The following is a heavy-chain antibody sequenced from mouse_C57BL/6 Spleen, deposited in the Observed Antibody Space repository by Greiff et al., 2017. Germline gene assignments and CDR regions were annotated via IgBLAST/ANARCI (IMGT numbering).Heavy chain of an antibody. CDR1: GYTFTSYD. Sequence: QVQLQQSGPELVKPGASVKLSCKASGYTFTSYDINWVKQRPGQGLEWIGWIYPRAGSTKYNEKFKGKATLTVDTSSSTAYMELHSLTSEDSAVYFCARTCAYDPYYFDYWGQGTTLTVSS. J-gene: IGHJ2*01. CDR3: ARTCAYDPYYFDY. D-gene: IGHD2-12*01. V-gene: IGHV1-85*01. CDR2: IYPRAGST.